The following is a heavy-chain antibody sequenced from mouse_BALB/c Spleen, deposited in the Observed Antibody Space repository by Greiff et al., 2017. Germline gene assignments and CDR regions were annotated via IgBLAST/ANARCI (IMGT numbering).Heavy chain of an antibody. V-gene: IGHV1S81*02. CDR1: GYTFTSYY. CDR3: TRAVMY. J-gene: IGHJ3*01. Sequence: VQLQESGAELVKPGASVKLSCKASGYTFTSYYMYWVKQRPGQGLEWIGEINPSNGGTNFNEKFKSKATLTVDKSSSTAYMQLSSLTSEDSAVYYCTRAVMYWGQGTLVTVSA. CDR2: INPSNGGT.